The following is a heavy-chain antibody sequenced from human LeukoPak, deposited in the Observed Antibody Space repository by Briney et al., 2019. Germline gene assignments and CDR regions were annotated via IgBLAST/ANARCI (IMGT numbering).Heavy chain of an antibody. CDR3: ARELWSKGPYFDY. CDR1: GFTFSTFS. J-gene: IGHJ4*02. CDR2: ISYDASDK. V-gene: IGHV3-30-3*01. D-gene: IGHD2-21*01. Sequence: PGGSLRLSCAASGFTFSTFSMHWVRQAPGKGLEWVAVISYDASDKFFSDSVRGRFTISRDNSKNTLFLQMSGLTVEDTAVYYCARELWSKGPYFDYWGQGALVTVSS.